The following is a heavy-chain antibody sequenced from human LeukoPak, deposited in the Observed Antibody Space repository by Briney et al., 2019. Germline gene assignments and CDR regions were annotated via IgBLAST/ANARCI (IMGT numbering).Heavy chain of an antibody. D-gene: IGHD4-11*01. Sequence: QTGGSLRLSCVASGFTFSSYTMSWVRQAPGKGLEWVSAISGGGLGTYYADSVKGRFTISRDNYKNTLYLQMNSLRAEDTAVYYCANLQAVGLGKQDGYWGQGTLVTVSS. V-gene: IGHV3-23*01. CDR3: ANLQAVGLGKQDGY. J-gene: IGHJ4*02. CDR1: GFTFSSYT. CDR2: ISGGGLGT.